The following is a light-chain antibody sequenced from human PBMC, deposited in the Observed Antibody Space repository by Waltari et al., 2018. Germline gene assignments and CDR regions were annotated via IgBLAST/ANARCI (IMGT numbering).Light chain of an antibody. V-gene: IGKV3-20*01. CDR3: QQHGTLPAT. J-gene: IGKJ1*01. Sequence: EIVLTQSPGTASLSPGERVTLSCRASQSVGSSSLAWYQQKPGQAPRLVIYRASRRDTGIPDRFSGSGSGTDFSLTISRLEPEDFAAYYGQQHGTLPATFGQGTKVEIK. CDR1: QSVGSSS. CDR2: RAS.